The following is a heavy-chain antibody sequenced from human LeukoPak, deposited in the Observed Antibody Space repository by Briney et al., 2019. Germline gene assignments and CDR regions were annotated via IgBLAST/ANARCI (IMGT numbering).Heavy chain of an antibody. J-gene: IGHJ5*02. CDR1: GFTFSSYG. CDR3: ARDRIGQGFDP. D-gene: IGHD2-21*01. CDR2: IWYDGSNK. V-gene: IGHV3-33*01. Sequence: GGSLRLSCAASGFTFSSYGMHWVRQAPGKGLEWVAVIWYDGSNKYYADSVKGRFTISRDNSKNTLYLQMNSLRAEDTAVYYCARDRIGQGFDPWGQGTLVTVSS.